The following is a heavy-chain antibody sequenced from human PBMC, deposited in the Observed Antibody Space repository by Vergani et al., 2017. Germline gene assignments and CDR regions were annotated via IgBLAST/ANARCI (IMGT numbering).Heavy chain of an antibody. J-gene: IGHJ4*01. D-gene: IGHD3-9*01. CDR3: ARGDYVILTGYQD. V-gene: IGHV1-46*03. CDR2: INPSGGHT. CDR1: GYTFSNYY. Sequence: QVQVVQSGAEVKKSGASVKVSCKTSGYTFSNYYMHWVRQAPGQGLEWMGIINPSGGHTNYAQKFQGRVTMTRDTSTSTVYMELSSLRSEDTAIYYCARGDYVILTGYQDWGQGTLVTVSA.